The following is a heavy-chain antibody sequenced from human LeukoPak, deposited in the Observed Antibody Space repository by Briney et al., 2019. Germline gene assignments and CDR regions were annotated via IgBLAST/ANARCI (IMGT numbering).Heavy chain of an antibody. CDR3: AKDRKVVGLDYYDSSGAFDI. J-gene: IGHJ3*02. D-gene: IGHD3-22*01. Sequence: GGSLRLSCAASGFTFSSYAMSWVRQAPGKGLEWVSAISGSGGSTYYADSVKGRFTISRDNSKNTLYLQMNSLRAEDTAVYYCAKDRKVVGLDYYDSSGAFDIWGQGTMVTVSS. CDR1: GFTFSSYA. V-gene: IGHV3-23*01. CDR2: ISGSGGST.